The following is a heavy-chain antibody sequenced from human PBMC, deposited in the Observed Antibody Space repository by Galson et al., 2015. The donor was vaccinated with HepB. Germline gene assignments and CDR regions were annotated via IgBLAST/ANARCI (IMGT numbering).Heavy chain of an antibody. V-gene: IGHV4-34*01. D-gene: IGHD2/OR15-2a*01. Sequence: TLSLTCSVSGGSFSGYYWTWIRQPPEKGLEWIGEVNHRGVTNYSPSLQSRVTISVDRSRSLFSLKLTSLTAADTAVYYCARGNIPIRDWGQGTLVTASS. CDR3: ARGNIPIRD. CDR1: GGSFSGYY. J-gene: IGHJ1*01. CDR2: VNHRGVT.